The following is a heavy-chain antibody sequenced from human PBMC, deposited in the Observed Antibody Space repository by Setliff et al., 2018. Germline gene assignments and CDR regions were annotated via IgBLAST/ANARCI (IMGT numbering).Heavy chain of an antibody. J-gene: IGHJ4*02. Sequence: PSETLSLTCTVSGGSISSGSNYWSWIRQPAGRGLEWIGHIDPSGNTNYHPSLKSRVTISGDTSKNQFSLKLTSVTAAYTAVYFCARSLGSGSYYNSRPFYSDYGGQGTLVTVSS. CDR1: GGSISSGSNY. D-gene: IGHD3-10*01. CDR3: ARSLGSGSYYNSRPFYSDY. CDR2: IDPSGNT. V-gene: IGHV4-61*09.